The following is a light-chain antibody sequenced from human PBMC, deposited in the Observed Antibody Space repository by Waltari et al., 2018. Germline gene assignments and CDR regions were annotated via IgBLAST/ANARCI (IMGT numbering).Light chain of an antibody. V-gene: IGKV3-20*01. CDR1: QSVGRS. CDR3: QHYVRLPAT. CDR2: GAS. J-gene: IGKJ1*01. Sequence: EIVLTQSPGTLSLSPGARATLSCRASQSVGRSLAWYQQKPSQAPRLLIYGASNRAPGIPDRFSGSGAGTDFSLTISRLEPEDFGLYSCQHYVRLPATFGQGTKVEIK.